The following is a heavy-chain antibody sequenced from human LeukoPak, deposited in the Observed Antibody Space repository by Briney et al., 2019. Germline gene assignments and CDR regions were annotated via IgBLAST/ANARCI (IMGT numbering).Heavy chain of an antibody. J-gene: IGHJ4*02. CDR1: GGSFSGYY. V-gene: IGHV4-34*01. CDR2: INHSGST. CDR3: AEDYGGNSAGV. D-gene: IGHD4-23*01. Sequence: SETLSLTCAVYGGSFSGYYWSWIRQPPGKGLEWIGEINHSGSTNYNPSLKSRVTISVDTSKNQFSLKLSSVTAADTAVYYCAEDYGGNSAGVWGQGTLVTVPS.